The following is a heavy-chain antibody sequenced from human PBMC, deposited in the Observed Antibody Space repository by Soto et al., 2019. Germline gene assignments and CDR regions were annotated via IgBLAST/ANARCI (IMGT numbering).Heavy chain of an antibody. V-gene: IGHV1-8*01. CDR2: MNPNSGNT. Sequence: SVKVSCKASGYTFTSYDINWVRQATGHGLEWMGWMNPNSGNTGYAQKFQGRVTMTRNTSISTAYMELSSLISEDTAGYYCARGTVMRIQPWLFDHGMDVWGQGTTDTVSS. CDR3: ARGTVMRIQPWLFDHGMDV. J-gene: IGHJ6*02. CDR1: GYTFTSYD. D-gene: IGHD5-18*01.